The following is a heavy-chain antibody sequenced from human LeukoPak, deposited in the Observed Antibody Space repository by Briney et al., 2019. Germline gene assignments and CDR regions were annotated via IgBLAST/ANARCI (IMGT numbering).Heavy chain of an antibody. CDR1: GFTFTTYT. Sequence: GSLSLSCAASGFTFTTYTMNWVRQAPGKGLEWVSSISSSRSYIYYADSVKGRFTISRDNAKNSLYLQMNSLRAEDTAVYYCARIYSSASSRGAFDIWGQGTMVTVSS. CDR3: ARIYSSASSRGAFDI. CDR2: ISSSRSYI. V-gene: IGHV3-21*01. J-gene: IGHJ3*02. D-gene: IGHD6-6*01.